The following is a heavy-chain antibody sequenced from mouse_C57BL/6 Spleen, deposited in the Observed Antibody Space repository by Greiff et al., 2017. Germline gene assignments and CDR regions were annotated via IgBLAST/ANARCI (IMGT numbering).Heavy chain of an antibody. CDR2: ISSGSSTI. V-gene: IGHV5-17*01. J-gene: IGHJ4*01. Sequence: EVQVVESGGGLVKPGGSLKLSCAASGFTFSDYGMHWVRQAPEKGLEWVAYISSGSSTIYYADTVKGRFTISRDKAKNTLCLQMTSLRSEDTAMYYCARDYDGYYDAMDYWGQGTSVTVSS. CDR1: GFTFSDYG. D-gene: IGHD2-3*01. CDR3: ARDYDGYYDAMDY.